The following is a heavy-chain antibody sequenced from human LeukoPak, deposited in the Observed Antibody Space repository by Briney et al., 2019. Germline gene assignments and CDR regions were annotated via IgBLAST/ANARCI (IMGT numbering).Heavy chain of an antibody. CDR3: ARGYYGSGSHCCHMDV. V-gene: IGHV4-34*01. D-gene: IGHD3-10*01. CDR2: INHSGST. CDR1: GGSFSGYY. Sequence: SETLSPTCAVYGGSFSGYYCSWIRQPPGKGLEWIGEINHSGSTNYNSSLKSRVTISVDTSKNQFSLKLSSVTAADTAVYYCARGYYGSGSHCCHMDVWGKGTTITVS. J-gene: IGHJ6*03.